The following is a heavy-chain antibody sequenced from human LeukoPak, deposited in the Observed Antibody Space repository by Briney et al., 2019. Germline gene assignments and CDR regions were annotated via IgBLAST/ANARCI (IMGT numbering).Heavy chain of an antibody. V-gene: IGHV3-48*03. CDR1: GFTFSSYE. CDR2: ISSSGSTI. J-gene: IGHJ6*02. CDR3: ARGPSSGSYYYYGMDV. D-gene: IGHD1-14*01. Sequence: GGSLRLSCAASGFTFSSYEMNWVRQAPGKGLEWVSYISSSGSTIYYADSVKGRFTISRDNAKNSLYLQMNSLRAEDTAVYYCARGPSSGSYYYYGMDVWGQGTTVTVSS.